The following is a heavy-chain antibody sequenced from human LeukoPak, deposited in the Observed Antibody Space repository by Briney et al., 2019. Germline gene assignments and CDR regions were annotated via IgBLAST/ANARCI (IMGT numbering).Heavy chain of an antibody. CDR1: GFTFSDYY. Sequence: GGSLRLSCAASGFTFSDYYMSWLRQAPGKGLEGVSHISISGSTIYYADSVKGRFTISRDDAKNSLYLQMNSLRAEDTAVYYCARCGSSMRYNWFDPWGQGTLVTVSS. D-gene: IGHD6-6*01. V-gene: IGHV3-11*04. J-gene: IGHJ5*02. CDR3: ARCGSSMRYNWFDP. CDR2: ISISGSTI.